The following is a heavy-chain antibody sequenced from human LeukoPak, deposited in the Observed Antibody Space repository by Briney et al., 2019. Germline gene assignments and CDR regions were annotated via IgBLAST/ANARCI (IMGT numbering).Heavy chain of an antibody. Sequence: GGSLRLSCAASGFTFSSYAMSWVRQAPGKGLEWVSAISGSGGSTYYADSVKGRFTISRDNSKNTLYLQMNSLRAEDTAVYYCAKDRDGSGWSRQYYFDYWGQGTLVTVSS. D-gene: IGHD6-19*01. J-gene: IGHJ4*02. CDR3: AKDRDGSGWSRQYYFDY. CDR1: GFTFSSYA. CDR2: ISGSGGST. V-gene: IGHV3-23*01.